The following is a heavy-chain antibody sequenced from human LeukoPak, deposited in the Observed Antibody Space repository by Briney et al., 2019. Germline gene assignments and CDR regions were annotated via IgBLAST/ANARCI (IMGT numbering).Heavy chain of an antibody. V-gene: IGHV6-1*01. CDR2: TYYRSKWYS. D-gene: IGHD6-13*01. Sequence: SQTLSLTCDITGDSVSSNSAAWNWIRQSPSRGLEWLGRTYYRSKWYSDYAVSVKSRVIINADTSKNQLSLQLNSVTPEDTAVYYCARDGYSSTWYVFDYWGQGTLVTVSS. CDR3: ARDGYSSTWYVFDY. CDR1: GDSVSSNSAA. J-gene: IGHJ4*02.